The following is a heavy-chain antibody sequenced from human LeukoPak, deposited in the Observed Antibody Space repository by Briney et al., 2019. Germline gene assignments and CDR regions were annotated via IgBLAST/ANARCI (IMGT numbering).Heavy chain of an antibody. CDR3: ARGGDIAVAGIIDY. CDR1: GATVSDFY. Sequence: SETLSLTCNVSGATVSDFYWTWIRQPPGKGLEWIRYMFYNGQTNYNPSLESRVTISVDTSKNQFSLKLTSATAADTALYYCARGGDIAVAGIIDYWGQGIRVIVSS. D-gene: IGHD6-19*01. CDR2: MFYNGQT. V-gene: IGHV4-59*08. J-gene: IGHJ4*02.